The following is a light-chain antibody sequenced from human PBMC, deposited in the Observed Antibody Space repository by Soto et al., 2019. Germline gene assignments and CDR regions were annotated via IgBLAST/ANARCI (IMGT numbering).Light chain of an antibody. CDR1: SSNIEAGYD. CDR2: GHT. CDR3: QSYDTSLNAYV. Sequence: QSALTQPPSVSGAPGRRVVIPCTGNSSNIEAGYDVHWYQHLPGTAPKLLIYGHTNRPSGVPDRFSGSKSGTSASLAITGLQAEEEADYYCQSYDTSLNAYVFGSGTKVTVL. J-gene: IGLJ1*01. V-gene: IGLV1-40*01.